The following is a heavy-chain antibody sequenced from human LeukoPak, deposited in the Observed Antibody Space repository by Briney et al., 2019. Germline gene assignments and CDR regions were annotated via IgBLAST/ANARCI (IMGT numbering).Heavy chain of an antibody. CDR1: GFTLSSYV. V-gene: IGHV3-30*18. J-gene: IGHJ4*02. D-gene: IGHD6-19*01. Sequence: GGSLRLSCAASGFTLSSYVMHWVRQAPGKGLEWLAVISYDGSSTYYADSVKDRFTISRDSSKNTLYLQMNSLRAEDTAVYYCAKAHISGWYYFDYWGQGTLVTVSS. CDR3: AKAHISGWYYFDY. CDR2: ISYDGSST.